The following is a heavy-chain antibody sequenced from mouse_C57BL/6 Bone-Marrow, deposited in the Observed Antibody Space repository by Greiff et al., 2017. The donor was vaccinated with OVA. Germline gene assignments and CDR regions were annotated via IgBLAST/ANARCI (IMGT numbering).Heavy chain of an antibody. Sequence: QVQLQQSGPELVKPGASVKISCKASGYAFSSSWMNWVKQRPGKGLEWIGRIYPGDGDTNYNGKFKGKATLTADKSSSTAYMQLSSLTSEDSAVYFCARGEGIYYGSSYVGYWGQGTTLTVSS. D-gene: IGHD1-1*01. V-gene: IGHV1-82*01. CDR2: IYPGDGDT. J-gene: IGHJ2*01. CDR3: ARGEGIYYGSSYVGY. CDR1: GYAFSSSW.